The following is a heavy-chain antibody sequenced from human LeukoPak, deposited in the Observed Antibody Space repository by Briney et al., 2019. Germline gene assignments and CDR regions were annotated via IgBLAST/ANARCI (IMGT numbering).Heavy chain of an antibody. D-gene: IGHD3-10*01. CDR2: INQGGET. J-gene: IGHJ4*02. Sequence: PGGSLRLSCGASGFTFCTFWMRWVRQAPGKGLEEVANINQGGETDYVDSVKGRFTIARDDSKNLLYLQMNSLRPEDMAMYFCARDKGGMVPFDHWGQGTLVTVSS. V-gene: IGHV3-7*01. CDR3: ARDKGGMVPFDH. CDR1: GFTFCTFW.